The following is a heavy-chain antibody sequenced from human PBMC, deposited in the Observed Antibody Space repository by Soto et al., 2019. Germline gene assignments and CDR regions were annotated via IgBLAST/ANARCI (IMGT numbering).Heavy chain of an antibody. CDR2: IHYSGST. CDR3: AAPDSGGYYAEY. CDR1: GDSVTISDYY. J-gene: IGHJ4*02. Sequence: QLQLQESGPGLVKPSETLSLTCTVSGDSVTISDYYWGWIRQPPGKGLEWIGSIHYSGSTYYNPSLKRLVTISGDTSKKQFSLKLTSVTAADAAVYYWAAPDSGGYYAEYWGQGTLVTVSA. D-gene: IGHD3-22*01. V-gene: IGHV4-39*01.